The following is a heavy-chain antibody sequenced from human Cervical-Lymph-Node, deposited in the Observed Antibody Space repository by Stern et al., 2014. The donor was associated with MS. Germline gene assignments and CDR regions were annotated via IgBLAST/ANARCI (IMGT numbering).Heavy chain of an antibody. CDR2: ISWNSDTI. CDR1: GFTFDDFA. D-gene: IGHD6-6*01. V-gene: IGHV3-9*01. Sequence: VQLVESGGGLVQPGRSLSLSCAASGFTFDDFAMHWVRQAPGKGLEWVSRISWNSDTIGYADSVKGRFTVSRDNAKNSLHLQMNSLRAEDTAFYYCARAFGTSSGFHYDLWGQGTLVTVSS. J-gene: IGHJ5*02. CDR3: ARAFGTSSGFHYDL.